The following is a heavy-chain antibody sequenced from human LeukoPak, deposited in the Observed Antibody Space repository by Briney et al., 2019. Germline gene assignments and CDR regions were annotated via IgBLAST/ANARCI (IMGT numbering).Heavy chain of an antibody. Sequence: PSETLSLTCAVYGGSFSGYYWSWIRQPPGKGLEWIGEINHSGSTNYNPSLTSRVTISVDTSKNQFSLKLSSVTAADTAVYYCAREVSLLPTDVWGQGTTVTVSS. CDR3: AREVSLLPTDV. V-gene: IGHV4-34*01. J-gene: IGHJ6*02. CDR2: INHSGST. CDR1: GGSFSGYY. D-gene: IGHD5/OR15-5a*01.